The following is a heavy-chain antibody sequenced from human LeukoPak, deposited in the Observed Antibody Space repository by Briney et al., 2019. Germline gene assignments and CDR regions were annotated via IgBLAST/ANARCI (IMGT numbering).Heavy chain of an antibody. J-gene: IGHJ5*02. Sequence: SETLPLTCIVSGDSVSGYYWNWIRQPPGKGLEWIGYTHHSGNTLYNPSLKSRVTTSVDTSKNQFSLSLSSVTAADTAVYYCARVELGSGSYHPFYWFDPWGQGTLVTVSS. CDR1: GDSVSGYY. D-gene: IGHD3-10*01. CDR2: THHSGNT. V-gene: IGHV4-59*02. CDR3: ARVELGSGSYHPFYWFDP.